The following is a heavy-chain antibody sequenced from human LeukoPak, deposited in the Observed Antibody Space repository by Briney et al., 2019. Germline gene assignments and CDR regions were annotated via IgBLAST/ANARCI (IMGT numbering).Heavy chain of an antibody. J-gene: IGHJ4*02. D-gene: IGHD3-9*01. Sequence: GESLKISCKTSGYSFPNYWIAWVRQMPGKGLEFMGIIYPGDSDTRYSPSFQGQVTISVDESISTAYLQWSSLKASDTAIYYCARRDVGYNILTTYYYDTWGQGTLVTVSS. CDR3: ARRDVGYNILTTYYYDT. CDR1: GYSFPNYW. CDR2: IYPGDSDT. V-gene: IGHV5-51*01.